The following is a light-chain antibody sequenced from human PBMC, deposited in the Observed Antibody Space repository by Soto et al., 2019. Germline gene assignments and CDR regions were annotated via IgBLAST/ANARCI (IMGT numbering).Light chain of an antibody. J-gene: IGLJ3*02. CDR3: CSYAGSSTWV. Sequence: QSVLTQPRSVSGSPGQSVTISCTGTSSDVGGYNYVSWYQHHPGNAPKLTIYDVTTRPTGVPDRFSGSKSGNTASLTISGLQAEDEADYYCCSYAGSSTWVFGGGTKLTVL. CDR1: SSDVGGYNY. V-gene: IGLV2-11*01. CDR2: DVT.